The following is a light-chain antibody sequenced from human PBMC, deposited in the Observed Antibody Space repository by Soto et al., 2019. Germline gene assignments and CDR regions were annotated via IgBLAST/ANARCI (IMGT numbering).Light chain of an antibody. CDR1: SSNIGSNY. J-gene: IGLJ1*01. Sequence: QSVLTQPPSASGTPGQRVTISCSGSSSNIGSNYVYWYQQLPGTAPKLLIYRNNQRPSGVPDRFPGSKSGTSASLAISGLRSEDEADYYCAAWDDSLNYVFGTGTKLTVL. CDR2: RNN. CDR3: AAWDDSLNYV. V-gene: IGLV1-47*01.